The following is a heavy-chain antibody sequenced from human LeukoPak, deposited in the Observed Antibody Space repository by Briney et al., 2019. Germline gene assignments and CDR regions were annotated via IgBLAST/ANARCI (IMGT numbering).Heavy chain of an antibody. D-gene: IGHD3-22*01. CDR3: ARVVHPYDYESSGLTYDAFDI. V-gene: IGHV7-4-1*02. Sequence: ASVKVSCKASGYTFTSYSMNWVRQAPGQGLEWLGWINTNTGNPTYAQGFTGRFVFSLDTSVNTAYLQISSLKAEDTAVYYCARVVHPYDYESSGLTYDAFDIWGQGTMTVSS. CDR1: GYTFTSYS. CDR2: INTNTGNP. J-gene: IGHJ3*02.